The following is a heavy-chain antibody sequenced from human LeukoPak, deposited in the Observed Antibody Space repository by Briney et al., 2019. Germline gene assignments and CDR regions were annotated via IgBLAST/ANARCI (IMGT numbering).Heavy chain of an antibody. J-gene: IGHJ5*02. CDR1: GYTFTSYG. CDR3: ARSDIILTGTWFDP. Sequence: ASVRVSCKASGYTFTSYGISWVRQAPGQGLEWMGWISAYNGNTNYAQKLQGRVIMTTDTSTSTAYMELRSLRSDDTAVYYCARSDIILTGTWFDPWGQGTLVTVSS. CDR2: ISAYNGNT. D-gene: IGHD3-9*01. V-gene: IGHV1-18*01.